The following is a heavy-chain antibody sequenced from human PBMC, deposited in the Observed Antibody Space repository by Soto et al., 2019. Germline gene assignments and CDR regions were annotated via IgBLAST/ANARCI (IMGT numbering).Heavy chain of an antibody. D-gene: IGHD1-26*01. Sequence: QVQVVQSGAEVKKPGASVKVSCKVSGDTLSKFSIHWVRQSPEKGLEWMGGFEPEDGETMYAQKLQGRITMTGDSSTDTAYMELSSLRSEDTAVYYCTIVLGWETFDFWGQGTLVTVFS. CDR2: FEPEDGET. J-gene: IGHJ4*02. CDR3: TIVLGWETFDF. V-gene: IGHV1-24*01. CDR1: GDTLSKFS.